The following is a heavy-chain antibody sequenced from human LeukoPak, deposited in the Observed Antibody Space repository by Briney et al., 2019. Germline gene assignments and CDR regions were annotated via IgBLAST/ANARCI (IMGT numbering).Heavy chain of an antibody. Sequence: GESLKISCKGSGYSFTSYWIGWVRQLPGKGLEWIGIIYPGNSDTRYNPSFQGQVSISADKSISTAYLQWSSLKASDTAIYYCARSWGHDFWGQGTLVTVSS. D-gene: IGHD3-16*01. V-gene: IGHV5-51*01. CDR3: ARSWGHDF. CDR1: GYSFTSYW. J-gene: IGHJ4*02. CDR2: IYPGNSDT.